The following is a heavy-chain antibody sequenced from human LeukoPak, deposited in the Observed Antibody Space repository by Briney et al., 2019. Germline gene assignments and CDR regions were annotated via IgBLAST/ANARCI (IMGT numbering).Heavy chain of an antibody. CDR3: AKSPVATTLPDAFDI. Sequence: GGSLRLSCAASGFTFSSYAMSWVRQAPGKGLEWVPAISGSGGSTYYADSVKGRFTISRDNSKNLYLQMNSLRAEDTAVYYCAKSPVATTLPDAFDIWGQGTMVTVSS. D-gene: IGHD2-15*01. J-gene: IGHJ3*02. V-gene: IGHV3-23*01. CDR2: ISGSGGST. CDR1: GFTFSSYA.